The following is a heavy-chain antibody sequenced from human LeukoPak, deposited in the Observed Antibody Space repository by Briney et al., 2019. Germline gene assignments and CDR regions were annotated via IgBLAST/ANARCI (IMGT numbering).Heavy chain of an antibody. V-gene: IGHV1-2*02. Sequence: GASVKVSCKASGYTFTGYYMHWVRQAPGQGLEWMGWINPNSGGTNYAQKFQGRVTMTRDTSISTAYMELSRLRSDDTAVYYCARDQAFDSSGRDAFDIWGQGTMVTVSS. J-gene: IGHJ3*02. CDR1: GYTFTGYY. CDR3: ARDQAFDSSGRDAFDI. CDR2: INPNSGGT. D-gene: IGHD3-22*01.